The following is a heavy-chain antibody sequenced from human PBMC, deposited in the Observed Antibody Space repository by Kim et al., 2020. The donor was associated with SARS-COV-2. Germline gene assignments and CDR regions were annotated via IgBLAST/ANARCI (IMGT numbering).Heavy chain of an antibody. CDR3: AISSSWYTRFDY. Sequence: ASVKVSCKVSGYTLTELSMHWVRQAPGKGLEWMGGFDPEDGETIYAQKFQGRVTMTEDTSTDTAYMELSSLRSEDTAVYYCAISSSWYTRFDYWGQGTLVTVSS. D-gene: IGHD6-13*01. V-gene: IGHV1-24*01. J-gene: IGHJ4*02. CDR2: FDPEDGET. CDR1: GYTLTELS.